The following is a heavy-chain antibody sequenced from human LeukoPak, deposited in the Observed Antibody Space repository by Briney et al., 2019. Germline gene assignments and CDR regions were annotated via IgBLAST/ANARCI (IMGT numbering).Heavy chain of an antibody. J-gene: IGHJ6*03. Sequence: SSETLSLTCTVSGGSISSYYWSWIRQTPGKGLEWIGYIYYSGSTNYNPSLKSRVTISVDTSKNQFSLKLSSVTAADTAVYYCARGGYYGSGSYYPPLLYYYYMDVWGKGTTVTISS. CDR2: IYYSGST. CDR1: GGSISSYY. D-gene: IGHD3-10*01. V-gene: IGHV4-59*01. CDR3: ARGGYYGSGSYYPPLLYYYYMDV.